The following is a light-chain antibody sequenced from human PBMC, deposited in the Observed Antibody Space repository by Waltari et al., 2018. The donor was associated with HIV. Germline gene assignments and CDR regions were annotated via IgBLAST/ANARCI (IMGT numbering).Light chain of an antibody. CDR1: SSDVGGYSY. CDR2: DVS. CDR3: SSYTSTTTLEV. V-gene: IGLV2-14*03. Sequence: QSALTQPASVSGSPGQSITISCTGTSSDVGGYSYVSWYQHHPGKAPRLMIFDVSNRPSWVSDRFSGSKSGNTASLTISGLQVEDEADYYCSSYTSTTTLEVFGGGTKLTGL. J-gene: IGLJ2*01.